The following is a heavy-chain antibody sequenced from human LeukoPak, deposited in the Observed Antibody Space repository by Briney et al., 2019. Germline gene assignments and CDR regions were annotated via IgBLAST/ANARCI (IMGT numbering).Heavy chain of an antibody. V-gene: IGHV1-18*01. Sequence: ASVKVSCKASGYTFTSYGISWVRQAPGQGLEWMGWISAYNGNTNYAQKLQGRVTMTTDTSTSTAYMELRSLRSDDTAVYYCARAFFGSTSSDYYYYYGMDVWGQGTRSPSP. CDR2: ISAYNGNT. J-gene: IGHJ6*02. CDR1: GYTFTSYG. D-gene: IGHD2-2*01. CDR3: ARAFFGSTSSDYYYYYGMDV.